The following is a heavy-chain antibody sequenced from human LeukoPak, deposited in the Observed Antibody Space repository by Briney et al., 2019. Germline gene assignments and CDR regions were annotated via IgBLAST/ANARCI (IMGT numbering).Heavy chain of an antibody. J-gene: IGHJ6*03. V-gene: IGHV1-2*02. CDR2: INPNSGGT. D-gene: IGHD2-15*01. CDR3: ARVRGGSYYYYYYMDV. Sequence: ASVKVSCKASGYTLTGYYMHWVRQAPGQGLEWMGWINPNSGGTNYAQKFQGRVTMTRNTSISTAYMELSSLRSEDTAVYYCARVRGGSYYYYYYMDVWGKGTTVTISS. CDR1: GYTLTGYY.